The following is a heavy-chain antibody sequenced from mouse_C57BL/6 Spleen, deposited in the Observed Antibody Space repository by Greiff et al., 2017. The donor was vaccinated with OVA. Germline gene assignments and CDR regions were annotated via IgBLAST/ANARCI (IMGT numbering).Heavy chain of an antibody. J-gene: IGHJ1*03. Sequence: EVQRVESGEGLVKPGGSLKLSCAASGFTFSSYAMSWVRQTPEKRLEWVAYISSGGDYIYYADTVKGRFTISRDNARNTLYLQMSSLKSEDTAMYYCTRDGSPYYGSSQGFDVWGTGTTVTVSS. D-gene: IGHD1-1*01. CDR3: TRDGSPYYGSSQGFDV. V-gene: IGHV5-9-1*02. CDR2: ISSGGDYI. CDR1: GFTFSSYA.